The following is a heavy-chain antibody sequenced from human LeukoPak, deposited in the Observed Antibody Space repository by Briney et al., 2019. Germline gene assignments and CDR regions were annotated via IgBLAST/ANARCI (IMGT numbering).Heavy chain of an antibody. CDR1: GFTFSSYW. Sequence: GGSLRLSCAASGFTFSSYWMSWVRQAPGKGLEWVANIKQDGSEKYYVDSVKGRFTISRDNAKNSLYLQMNSLRAEDTAAYYCAREGQWLENYFDYWGQGTLVTVSS. V-gene: IGHV3-7*01. D-gene: IGHD6-19*01. CDR3: AREGQWLENYFDY. J-gene: IGHJ4*02. CDR2: IKQDGSEK.